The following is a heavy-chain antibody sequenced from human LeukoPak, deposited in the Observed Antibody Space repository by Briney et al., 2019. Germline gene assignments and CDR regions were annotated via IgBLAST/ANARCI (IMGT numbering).Heavy chain of an antibody. V-gene: IGHV1-8*01. D-gene: IGHD2-2*01. J-gene: IGHJ6*02. CDR3: ARVGCSSTSCYCYYGMDV. CDR1: GYTFTSYD. Sequence: ASVKVSCKASGYTFTSYDINWVRQATGQGLEWMGWMNPNSGNIGYAQKFQGRVTMTRNTSISTAYMELSSLRSEDTAVYYCARVGCSSTSCYCYYGMDVWGQGTTVTVSS. CDR2: MNPNSGNI.